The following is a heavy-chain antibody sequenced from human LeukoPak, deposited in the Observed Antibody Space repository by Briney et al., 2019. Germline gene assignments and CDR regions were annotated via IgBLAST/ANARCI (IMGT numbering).Heavy chain of an antibody. CDR3: AKGPYCGGDCAGEYFQH. CDR1: GLTFSSYA. Sequence: GGSLRLSCAASGLTFSSYAMSWVRQAPGKGLEWVSAINGSGGSTYYADSVKGRFTISRDNSKNTLYLQMNSLRAKDTAVYYCAKGPYCGGDCAGEYFQHWGQGTLVTVSS. D-gene: IGHD2-21*02. CDR2: INGSGGST. V-gene: IGHV3-23*01. J-gene: IGHJ1*01.